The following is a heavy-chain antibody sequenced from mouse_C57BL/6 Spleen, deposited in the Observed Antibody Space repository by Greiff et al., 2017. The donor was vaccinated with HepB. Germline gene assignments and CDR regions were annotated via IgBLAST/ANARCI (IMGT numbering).Heavy chain of an antibody. CDR1: GFSLSTFGMG. CDR3: ARIPSNRGKNYFDY. Sequence: QVQLKESGPGILQPSQTLSLTCSFSGFSLSTFGMGVGWIRQPSGKGLEWLAHIWWDDDKYYNPALKSRLTISKDTSKNQVFLKIANVDTADTATYYCARIPSNRGKNYFDYWGQGTTLTVSS. J-gene: IGHJ2*01. D-gene: IGHD4-1*01. CDR2: IWWDDDK. V-gene: IGHV8-8*01.